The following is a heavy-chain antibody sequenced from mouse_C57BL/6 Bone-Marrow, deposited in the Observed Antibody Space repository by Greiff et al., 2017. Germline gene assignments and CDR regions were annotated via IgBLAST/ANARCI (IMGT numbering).Heavy chain of an antibody. V-gene: IGHV1-63*01. CDR2: IYPGGGYT. CDR3: ARLTIYYDSFDY. CDR1: GYTFTNYW. D-gene: IGHD2-4*01. J-gene: IGHJ2*01. Sequence: QVQLKQSGAELVRPGTSVKMSCKASGYTFTNYWIGWAQQRPGHGLEWIGDIYPGGGYTNYNEKFKGKATLTADKSSSTAYMQFSSLTSEDSAIYYWARLTIYYDSFDYWGQGTTLTASS.